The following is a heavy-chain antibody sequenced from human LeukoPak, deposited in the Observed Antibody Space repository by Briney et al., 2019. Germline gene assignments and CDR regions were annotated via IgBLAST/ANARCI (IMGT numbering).Heavy chain of an antibody. V-gene: IGHV3-9*01. J-gene: IGHJ6*02. D-gene: IGHD3-3*01. CDR2: ISWNSGSI. CDR3: AKDYDFWSGPVPVYGMDV. Sequence: PGGSLRLSCAASGFTFDDYAMHWVRQAPGKGLEWVSGISWNSGSIGYADSVKGRFTISRDNAKNSLYLQMNSLRAEDTALYYCAKDYDFWSGPVPVYGMDVWGQGTTVTVSS. CDR1: GFTFDDYA.